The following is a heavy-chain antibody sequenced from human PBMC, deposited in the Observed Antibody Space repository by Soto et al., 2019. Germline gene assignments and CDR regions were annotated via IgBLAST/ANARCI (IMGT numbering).Heavy chain of an antibody. CDR2: INHSGST. D-gene: IGHD4-17*01. V-gene: IGHV4-34*01. Sequence: QVQLQQWGAGLLKPSETLSLTCAVYGGSFSGYYWSWIRQPPGKGLEWIGEINHSGSTNYNPSLKSRFTISVDTSKNQFSLKRSSVAAADTAVYYCARGWTAVTFSAFDIWGQGTMFTVSS. CDR3: ARGWTAVTFSAFDI. J-gene: IGHJ3*02. CDR1: GGSFSGYY.